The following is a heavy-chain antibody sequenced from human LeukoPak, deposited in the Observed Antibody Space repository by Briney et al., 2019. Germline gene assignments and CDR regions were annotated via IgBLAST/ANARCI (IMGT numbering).Heavy chain of an antibody. V-gene: IGHV1-8*03. J-gene: IGHJ6*03. CDR3: ARLYGSGSFPPHMDV. Sequence: ASVKVSCKASGYTFTSYDINWVRQATGQGLERMGWMNPNSGNTGYAQKFQGRVTITRNTSISTAYMELSSLRSEDTAVYYCARLYGSGSFPPHMDVWGKGTTVTVSS. CDR1: GYTFTSYD. CDR2: MNPNSGNT. D-gene: IGHD3-10*01.